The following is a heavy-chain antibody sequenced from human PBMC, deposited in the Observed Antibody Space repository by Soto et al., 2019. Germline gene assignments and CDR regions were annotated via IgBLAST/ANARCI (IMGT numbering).Heavy chain of an antibody. V-gene: IGHV1-3*01. J-gene: IGHJ4*02. CDR1: GYTFTSYA. CDR3: ASIAVAGSDSVY. D-gene: IGHD6-19*01. Sequence: QVQLVQSGAEVKKPGASVKVSCKASGYTFTSYAMHWVRQAPGQRLEWMGWINAGYGNTKYSQKFQGRVTITRDTSASTAYTELSSLRSEDTAVYYCASIAVAGSDSVYWGQGTLVTVSS. CDR2: INAGYGNT.